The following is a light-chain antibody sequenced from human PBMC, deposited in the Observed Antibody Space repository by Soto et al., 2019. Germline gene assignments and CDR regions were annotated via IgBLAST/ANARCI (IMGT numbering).Light chain of an antibody. CDR2: EVS. Sequence: QSALTQPPSAYGSPGPSVTIACTGTSSDVGGYNYVSWYQQHPGKAPKFMIYEVSKRPSGVPDRFSGSKSGNTASLTVSGLQADDEADYYCSSYAGSNNPVIFGGGTKVTVL. V-gene: IGLV2-8*01. J-gene: IGLJ2*01. CDR1: SSDVGGYNY. CDR3: SSYAGSNNPVI.